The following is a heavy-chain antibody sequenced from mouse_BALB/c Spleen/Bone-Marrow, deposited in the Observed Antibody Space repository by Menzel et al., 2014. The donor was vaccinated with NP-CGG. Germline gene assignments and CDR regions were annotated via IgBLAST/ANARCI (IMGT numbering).Heavy chain of an antibody. J-gene: IGHJ1*01. V-gene: IGHV7-3*02. CDR3: ARDNYDGSSYIWYFDV. CDR2: IRNKANGYTT. D-gene: IGHD1-1*01. Sequence: EVHLVESGGGLVQPGGSLRLSCATSGFTFTDYYMSWVRQPPGKALEWLGFIRNKANGYTTEYSVSVKGRFTISRDNSQSILYLQMNTLRAEDSATYYCARDNYDGSSYIWYFDVWGAGTTVTVSS. CDR1: GFTFTDYY.